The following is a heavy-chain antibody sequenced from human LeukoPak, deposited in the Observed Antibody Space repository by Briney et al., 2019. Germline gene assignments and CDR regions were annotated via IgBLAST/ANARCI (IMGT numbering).Heavy chain of an antibody. CDR2: IGGSGGST. CDR3: AKPPPYYYDSSAYYYFDY. CDR1: GFTFSSYA. J-gene: IGHJ4*02. D-gene: IGHD3-22*01. V-gene: IGHV3-23*01. Sequence: GGSLRLSCAASGFTFSSYAMSWVRQAPGKGLEWVSAIGGSGGSTYYADSVKGRFTISRDNSKNTLYLQMNSLRAEDTAVYYCAKPPPYYYDSSAYYYFDYWGQGTLVTVSS.